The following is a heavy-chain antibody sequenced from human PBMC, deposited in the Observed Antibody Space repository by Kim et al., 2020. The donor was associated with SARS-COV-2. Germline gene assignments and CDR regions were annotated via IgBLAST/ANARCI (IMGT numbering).Heavy chain of an antibody. V-gene: IGHV7-4-1*02. Sequence: ASVTVSCKASGYTFTSYAMNWVRQAPGQGLEWMGWINTNTGNPTYAQGFTGRFVFSLDTSVSTAYLQISSLKAEDTAVYYCARVSIAVAGTDFDYWGQGTLVTVSS. CDR1: GYTFTSYA. CDR2: INTNTGNP. D-gene: IGHD6-19*01. J-gene: IGHJ4*02. CDR3: ARVSIAVAGTDFDY.